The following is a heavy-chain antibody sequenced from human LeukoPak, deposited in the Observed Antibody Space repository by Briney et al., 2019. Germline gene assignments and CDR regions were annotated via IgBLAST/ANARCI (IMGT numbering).Heavy chain of an antibody. J-gene: IGHJ4*02. Sequence: GASVKVSCKASGYTFTIYDINWVRQATGQGLEWMGWMNPNSGNTGYAQKFQGRVTMTRNTSISTAYMELSSLRSEDTAVYYCARQTGYSGSGDYWGQGTLVTVSS. CDR2: MNPNSGNT. CDR3: ARQTGYSGSGDY. V-gene: IGHV1-8*01. D-gene: IGHD6-19*01. CDR1: GYTFTIYD.